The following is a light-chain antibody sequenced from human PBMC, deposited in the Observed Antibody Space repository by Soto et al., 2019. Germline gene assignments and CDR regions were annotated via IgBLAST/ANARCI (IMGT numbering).Light chain of an antibody. V-gene: IGKV1-17*01. J-gene: IGKJ5*01. CDR3: LQHNTYPFT. CDR1: EDIRHC. CDR2: MAS. Sequence: DIHMSQSPSSLSASVGYRVTITCRAREDIRHCLGWYQQRPGTAPKRLIYMASSLQSGVPSRYSGSGSGTEFTLTISSLQPEDFATYYCLQHNTYPFTFGQGTRLEIK.